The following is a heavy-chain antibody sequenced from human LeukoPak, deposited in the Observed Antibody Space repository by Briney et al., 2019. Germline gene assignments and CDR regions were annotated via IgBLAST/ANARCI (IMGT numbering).Heavy chain of an antibody. Sequence: PGGSLRLSCAASGFTFSDYGINWVRQAPGKGLEWVANIKQDGSEKYYVDSVKGRFTISRDNSKNTLYLQMNSLRAEDTAVYYCAKDLISGDNAFDIWGQGTMVTVSS. V-gene: IGHV3-7*03. D-gene: IGHD1-26*01. J-gene: IGHJ3*02. CDR3: AKDLISGDNAFDI. CDR1: GFTFSDYG. CDR2: IKQDGSEK.